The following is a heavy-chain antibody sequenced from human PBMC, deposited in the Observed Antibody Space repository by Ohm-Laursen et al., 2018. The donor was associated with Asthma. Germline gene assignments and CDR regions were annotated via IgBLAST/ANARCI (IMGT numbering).Heavy chain of an antibody. J-gene: IGHJ4*02. CDR2: MSNDGSGN. Sequence: SLRLSCTASGFTFSSYGMHWVRQAPGKGLESVAFMSNDGSGNYNADSVKGRFSISRDTSKNSLYLQMNSLRAGDTAVYYCARVSNYGNRVFDYWGQGTLVTVSS. V-gene: IGHV3-30*03. CDR1: GFTFSSYG. D-gene: IGHD4-11*01. CDR3: ARVSNYGNRVFDY.